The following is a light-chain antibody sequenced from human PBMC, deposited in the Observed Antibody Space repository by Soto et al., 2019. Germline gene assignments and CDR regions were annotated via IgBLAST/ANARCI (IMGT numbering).Light chain of an antibody. J-gene: IGKJ1*01. CDR3: QHYLNRWT. V-gene: IGKV1-5*03. Sequence: DIEMTQSPSTLSASVGDRVTITCRASQSISTWLAGYQQKPGKAPKLLIYKASSLEGGGPARFSGSGCGAEFTITISLLQPDDFATYCCQHYLNRWTFGRGTKVEIK. CDR1: QSISTW. CDR2: KAS.